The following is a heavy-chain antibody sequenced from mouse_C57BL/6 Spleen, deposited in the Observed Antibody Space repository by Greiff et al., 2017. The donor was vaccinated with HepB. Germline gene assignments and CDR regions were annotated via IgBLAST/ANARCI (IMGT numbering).Heavy chain of an antibody. CDR1: GFTFTDYY. CDR3: ARSPYYGSSPEPYFDY. CDR2: IRNKANGYTT. J-gene: IGHJ2*01. D-gene: IGHD1-1*01. V-gene: IGHV7-3*01. Sequence: VMLVESGGGLVQPGGSLSLSCAASGFTFTDYYMSWVRQPPGQALEWLGFIRNKANGYTTEYSASVKGRFTISSDNSQSILYLQMNALRAEDSATNYCARSPYYGSSPEPYFDYWGQGTTLTVSS.